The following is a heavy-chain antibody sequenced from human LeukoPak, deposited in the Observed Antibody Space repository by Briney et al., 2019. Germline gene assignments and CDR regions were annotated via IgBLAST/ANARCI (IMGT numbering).Heavy chain of an antibody. CDR3: ARAPRDGYNRSPHGLNFDY. Sequence: ASVKVSCKASGYTFTSYGISWVRQAPGQGLEWMGWISAYNGNTNYAQKLQGRVTMTTDTSTSTAYMELRSLRSDDTAVYYCARAPRDGYNRSPHGLNFDYWGQGTLVTVSS. V-gene: IGHV1-18*01. CDR1: GYTFTSYG. D-gene: IGHD5-24*01. J-gene: IGHJ4*02. CDR2: ISAYNGNT.